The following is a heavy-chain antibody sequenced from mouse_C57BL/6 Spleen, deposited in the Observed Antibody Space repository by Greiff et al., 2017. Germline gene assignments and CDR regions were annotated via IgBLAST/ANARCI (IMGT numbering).Heavy chain of an antibody. D-gene: IGHD1-1*01. J-gene: IGHJ1*03. Sequence: EVKLVESGGGLVKPGGSLKLSCAASGFTFSDYGMHWVRQAPEKGLEWVAYISSGSSTIYYADTVKGRFTISRDNAKNTLFLQITSLRSEDTALYYCGRLDYGSSHWYFDVWGTGTTVTVSS. CDR1: GFTFSDYG. CDR3: GRLDYGSSHWYFDV. CDR2: ISSGSSTI. V-gene: IGHV5-17*01.